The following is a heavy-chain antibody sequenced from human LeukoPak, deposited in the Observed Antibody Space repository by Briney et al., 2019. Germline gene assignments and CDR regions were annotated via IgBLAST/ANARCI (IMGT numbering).Heavy chain of an antibody. CDR1: GGSLSSADYY. V-gene: IGHV4-31*03. CDR2: IYYSGST. J-gene: IGHJ4*02. D-gene: IGHD3-22*01. CDR3: ARVLRSSGSPDY. Sequence: SQTLSLTCTVSGGSLSSADYYWSWLRQHPGKGLEWIGYIYYSGSTYYNPSLKSRVTISVDTSKNQFSLKLSSVTAADTAVYYCARVLRSSGSPDYWGQGTLVTVSS.